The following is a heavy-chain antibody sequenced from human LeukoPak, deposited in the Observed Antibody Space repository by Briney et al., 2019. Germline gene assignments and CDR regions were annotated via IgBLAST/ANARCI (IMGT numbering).Heavy chain of an antibody. CDR2: IYHSGST. CDR3: ARVYSSSWYGIDY. D-gene: IGHD6-13*01. CDR1: GGSISSSNW. J-gene: IGHJ4*02. Sequence: PSGTLSLTCAVSGGSISSSNWWSWVRQPPGKGLEWIGEIYHSGSTNYNPSLKSRVTISVDKSKNQFSLKLSSVTAADTAVYYCARVYSSSWYGIDYWGRGTLVTVSS. V-gene: IGHV4-4*02.